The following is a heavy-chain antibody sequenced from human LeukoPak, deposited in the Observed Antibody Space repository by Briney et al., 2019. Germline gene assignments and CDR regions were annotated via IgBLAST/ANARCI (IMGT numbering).Heavy chain of an antibody. CDR1: GFTFSSYW. J-gene: IGHJ4*02. Sequence: GGSLRLSCAASGFTFSSYWMSWVRQAPGKGLEWVANIKQGGSEKYYVDSVKGRFTISRDNAKNSLYLQMNSLRAEDTAVYYCARGTIAAAGYYYFDYWGQGTQVTVSS. CDR2: IKQGGSEK. V-gene: IGHV3-7*04. CDR3: ARGTIAAAGYYYFDY. D-gene: IGHD6-13*01.